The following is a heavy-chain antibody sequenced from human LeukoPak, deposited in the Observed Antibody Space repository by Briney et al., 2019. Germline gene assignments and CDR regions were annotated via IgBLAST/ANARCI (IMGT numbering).Heavy chain of an antibody. V-gene: IGHV1-69*05. Sequence: GASVKVSCKASGYTFTSYGISWVRQAPGQGLEWMGGIIPIFGTANYAQKFQGRVTITTDESTSTAYMEPSSLRSEDTAVYYCARSEGPNWFDPWGQGTLVTVSS. CDR2: IIPIFGTA. CDR1: GYTFTSYG. J-gene: IGHJ5*02. CDR3: ARSEGPNWFDP.